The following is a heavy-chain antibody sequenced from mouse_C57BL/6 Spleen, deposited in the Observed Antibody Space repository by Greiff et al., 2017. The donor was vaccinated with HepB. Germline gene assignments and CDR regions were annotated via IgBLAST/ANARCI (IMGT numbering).Heavy chain of an antibody. V-gene: IGHV5-6*01. CDR3: ARHEGNYEGAWFAY. CDR2: ISSGGSYT. Sequence: EVHLVESGGDLVKPGGSLKLSCAASGFTFSSYGMSWVRQTPDKRLEWVATISSGGSYTYYPDSVKGRFTISRDNAKNTLYLQMSSLKSEDTAMYYCARHEGNYEGAWFAYWGQGTLVTVSA. J-gene: IGHJ3*01. CDR1: GFTFSSYG. D-gene: IGHD2-1*01.